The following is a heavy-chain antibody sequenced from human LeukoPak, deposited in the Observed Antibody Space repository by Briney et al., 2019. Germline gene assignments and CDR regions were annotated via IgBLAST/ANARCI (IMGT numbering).Heavy chain of an antibody. CDR2: IYYSGST. Sequence: IPSETLSLTCTVSGGSISSSSYYWGWIRQPPGKGLEWIGRIYYSGSTYYNPSLKSRVTISVDTSKNQFSLKLSSVTAADTAVYYCARLLIFGVVTPYYFDYWGQGTLVTVSS. V-gene: IGHV4-39*01. D-gene: IGHD3-3*01. J-gene: IGHJ4*02. CDR1: GGSISSSSYY. CDR3: ARLLIFGVVTPYYFDY.